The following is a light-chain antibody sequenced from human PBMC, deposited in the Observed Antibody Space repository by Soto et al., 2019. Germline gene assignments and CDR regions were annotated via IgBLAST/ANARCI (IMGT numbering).Light chain of an antibody. CDR1: LSDVGSYDL. J-gene: IGLJ2*01. CDR3: CSYAGSSTYVV. Sequence: QSALTQPASVSGSPGQSITISCTGTLSDVGSYDLVSWYQQHPGKAPKLIIYEVTKRPSGVSNRFSGSKSGDTASLTISGLQAEDQADSYCCSYAGSSTYVVFGGGTKLTVL. CDR2: EVT. V-gene: IGLV2-23*02.